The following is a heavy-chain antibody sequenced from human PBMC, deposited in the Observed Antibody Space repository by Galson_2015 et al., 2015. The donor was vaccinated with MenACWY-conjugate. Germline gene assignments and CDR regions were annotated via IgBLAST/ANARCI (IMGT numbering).Heavy chain of an antibody. CDR3: AKTRGASFYFDS. CDR1: GFTFSNYW. J-gene: IGHJ4*02. Sequence: SLRLSCAASGFTFSNYWMTWVRQAPGKGLEWVASIKKQDGSEKYYVDSVKGRFTLSRDNAKNSLYLQMNSLRPEDTAVFYCAKTRGASFYFDSWGQGTLVTVSS. CDR2: IKKQDGSEK. D-gene: IGHD1-26*01. V-gene: IGHV3-7*01.